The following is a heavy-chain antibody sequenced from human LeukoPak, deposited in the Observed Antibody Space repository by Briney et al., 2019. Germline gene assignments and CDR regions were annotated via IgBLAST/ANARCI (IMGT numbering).Heavy chain of an antibody. CDR1: GFSFSNYW. D-gene: IGHD3-3*01. Sequence: PGGSLRLSCAASGFSFSNYWMSWVRQAPGKGLEWVANIREDGGEKHYVDSVKGRFTISRDNTKNSLFLQINSLRAEDTAVYYCAREVEWHHWYFDLWGRGTLVTVSS. CDR2: IREDGGEK. V-gene: IGHV3-7*01. CDR3: AREVEWHHWYFDL. J-gene: IGHJ2*01.